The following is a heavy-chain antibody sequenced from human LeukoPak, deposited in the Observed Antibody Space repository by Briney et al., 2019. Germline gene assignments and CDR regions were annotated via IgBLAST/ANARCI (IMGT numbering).Heavy chain of an antibody. CDR3: ARGSGAVAPPIDY. CDR1: GFTFSSYA. D-gene: IGHD6-19*01. J-gene: IGHJ4*02. Sequence: PGGSLRLSCAASGFTFSSYAMSWVRQAPGKGLEWVSSLSGSGGSTYYADSVKGRFTISRDNSKNTLYLQMNSLRAEDTALYYCARGSGAVAPPIDYWGQGTLVTVSS. CDR2: LSGSGGST. V-gene: IGHV3-23*01.